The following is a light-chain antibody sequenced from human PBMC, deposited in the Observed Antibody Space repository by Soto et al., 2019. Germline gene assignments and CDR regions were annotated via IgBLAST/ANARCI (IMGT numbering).Light chain of an antibody. CDR2: DAS. CDR1: QSVSSY. J-gene: IGKJ1*01. V-gene: IGKV3-11*01. Sequence: EMVLTQSPDTLPLSPGERATLSCRASQSVSSYLAWYQQKPGQAPRLLIYDASNRATGIPARFSGSGSGTDFTLTISSLEPEDFAVYYCQQRSNWPWTFGQGTKVDI. CDR3: QQRSNWPWT.